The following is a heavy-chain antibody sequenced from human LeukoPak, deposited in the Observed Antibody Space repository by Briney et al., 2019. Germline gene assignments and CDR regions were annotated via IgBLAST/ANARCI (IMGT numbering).Heavy chain of an antibody. V-gene: IGHV4-59*12. CDR3: AIFPRGRLRTPFDY. CDR1: GGSISSYY. D-gene: IGHD3-16*01. Sequence: SETPSLTCTVSGGSISSYYWSWIRQPRGKGLEWIGYIYYSGSTNYNPSLKSRVTISVDTSKNQFSLKLSSVTAADTAVYYCAIFPRGRLRTPFDYWGQGTLVTVSS. CDR2: IYYSGST. J-gene: IGHJ4*02.